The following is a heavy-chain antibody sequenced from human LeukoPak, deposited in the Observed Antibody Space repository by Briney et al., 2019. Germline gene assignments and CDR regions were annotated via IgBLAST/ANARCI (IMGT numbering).Heavy chain of an antibody. V-gene: IGHV1-46*01. CDR1: RHTFTSYY. CDR2: INPSGGST. J-gene: IGHJ4*02. Sequence: APVKVSCKASRHTFTSYYMHWVRQAPGQGLEWMGIINPSGGSTSYAQKFQGRVTMTRDMSTSTVYMELSSLRSEDTAVYYCARVDPVGYYFDYWGQGTLVTVSS. D-gene: IGHD2-2*01. CDR3: ARVDPVGYYFDY.